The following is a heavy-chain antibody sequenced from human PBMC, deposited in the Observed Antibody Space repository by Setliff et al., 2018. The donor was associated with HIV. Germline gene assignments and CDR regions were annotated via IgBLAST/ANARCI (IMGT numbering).Heavy chain of an antibody. CDR2: IYYSGTT. Sequence: PSETLSLTCTVSGGLISSHIYQWGWIRQPPGKGLEWIGSIYYSGTTYYNPSLKSRLTISIDTSMNQFSLRLNALTAADTAVYYCARPSTGGGYNYWYFDLWGRGTLVTVSS. V-gene: IGHV4-39*01. CDR3: ARPSTGGGYNYWYFDL. D-gene: IGHD5-12*01. J-gene: IGHJ2*01. CDR1: GGLISSHIYQ.